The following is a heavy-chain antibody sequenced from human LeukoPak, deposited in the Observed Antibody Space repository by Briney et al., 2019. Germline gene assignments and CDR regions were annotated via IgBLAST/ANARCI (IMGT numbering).Heavy chain of an antibody. CDR3: AVAYYYGSGDAFDI. J-gene: IGHJ3*02. Sequence: KPGGSLRLSCAASGFTFRSYSMNWVRQAPGKGLEWVSSINSDSNYIYYADSVQGRFTISRDNAKNSLYLQMNSLRAEDTAVYYCAVAYYYGSGDAFDIRGQGTKVTVSS. V-gene: IGHV3-21*01. CDR1: GFTFRSYS. D-gene: IGHD3-10*01. CDR2: INSDSNYI.